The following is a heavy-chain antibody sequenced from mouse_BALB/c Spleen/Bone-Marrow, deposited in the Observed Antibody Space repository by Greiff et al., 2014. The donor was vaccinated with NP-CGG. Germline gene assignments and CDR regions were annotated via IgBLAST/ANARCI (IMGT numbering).Heavy chain of an antibody. Sequence: LVESGPELVKPGASVKMSCKASGYTFINYVMHWVKQKPGQGLEWIGYINPYYDVTKYNEKFKGKATLTSDKPSSTAYMELSSLTSEDSAVYYCARGVDFDYWGQGTTLTVSS. V-gene: IGHV1-14*01. CDR1: GYTFINYV. J-gene: IGHJ2*01. CDR2: INPYYDVT. CDR3: ARGVDFDY.